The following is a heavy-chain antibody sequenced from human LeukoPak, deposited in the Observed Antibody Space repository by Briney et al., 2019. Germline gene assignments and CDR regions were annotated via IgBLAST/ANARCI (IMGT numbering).Heavy chain of an antibody. CDR1: GFTVSSNY. CDR3: AREIYCSASSCTGGVFDI. Sequence: GGSLRLSCAASGFTVSSNYMSWVRQAPGKGLEWVSVIYSGGSTYYADSVKGLFTISRDNSKNTLYLQMNSMRVEDTAVYYCAREIYCSASSCTGGVFDIWGQGTMVTVSS. CDR2: IYSGGST. J-gene: IGHJ3*02. D-gene: IGHD2-15*01. V-gene: IGHV3-53*01.